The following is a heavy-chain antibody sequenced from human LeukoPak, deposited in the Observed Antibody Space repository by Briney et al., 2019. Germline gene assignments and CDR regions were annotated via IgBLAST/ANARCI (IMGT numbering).Heavy chain of an antibody. J-gene: IGHJ3*02. Sequence: GGSLRLSCAASGFTFDDYGMSWVRQAPGKGLEWVSGINWNGGSTGYADSVKGRFTISRDNAKNSLYLQMNSLRAEDTALYYCARDFGTGSGTSAFDIWGQGTKVTVSS. CDR3: ARDFGTGSGTSAFDI. D-gene: IGHD3-10*01. CDR2: INWNGGST. V-gene: IGHV3-20*04. CDR1: GFTFDDYG.